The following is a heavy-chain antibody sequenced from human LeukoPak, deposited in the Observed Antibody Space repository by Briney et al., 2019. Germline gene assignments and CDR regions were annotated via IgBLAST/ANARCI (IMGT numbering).Heavy chain of an antibody. V-gene: IGHV4-39*01. J-gene: IGHJ3*02. CDR1: GGSISSSSYY. CDR3: ARPRSLRDAFDI. CDR2: IYYSGST. Sequence: SETLSLTCTVSGGSISSSSYYWVWIRQPPGKGLVWIGSIYYSGSTYYNPSLKSRVTISVDTSKNQFSLKLSSVTAADTAVYYCARPRSLRDAFDIWGQGTMVTVSS.